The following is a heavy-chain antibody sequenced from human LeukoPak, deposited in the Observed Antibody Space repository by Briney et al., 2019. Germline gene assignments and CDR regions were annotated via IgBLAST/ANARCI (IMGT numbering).Heavy chain of an antibody. J-gene: IGHJ4*02. V-gene: IGHV3-7*05. CDR1: GFTFSSYW. D-gene: IGHD5/OR15-5a*01. Sequence: SGGSLRLSCAASGFTFSSYWMSWVRQAPGKGLEWVANIKQDGSERYYVDSVRGRFTVSRDNAKNSLYLQMNSLRAEDTAVYYCAREDVDIASTPLCDYWGQGALVTVSS. CDR2: IKQDGSER. CDR3: AREDVDIASTPLCDY.